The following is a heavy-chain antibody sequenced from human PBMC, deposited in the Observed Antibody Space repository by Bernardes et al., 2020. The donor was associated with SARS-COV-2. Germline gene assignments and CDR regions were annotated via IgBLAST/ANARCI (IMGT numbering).Heavy chain of an antibody. D-gene: IGHD3-10*02. CDR2: IGAPGYT. Sequence: GGSLRLSCAASGFTFSSYWMSWVRQAPGKGLEWVSTIGAPGYTYYAHSVKGRFTISRENAKNSLFLQMSSLTVGDTAVYYCVVRTTSFDFWGQGTLVTVSS. V-gene: IGHV3-13*01. CDR3: VVRTTSFDF. CDR1: GFTFSSYW. J-gene: IGHJ4*02.